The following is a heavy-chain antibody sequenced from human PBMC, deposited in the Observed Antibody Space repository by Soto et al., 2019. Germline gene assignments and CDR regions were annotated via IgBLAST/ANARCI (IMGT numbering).Heavy chain of an antibody. D-gene: IGHD3-22*01. Sequence: PSETLSLTCTVSGGSISSGNYYWSWFRQPPGKGLEWIGYIYYSGSTYYNPSLKSRVTISVDTSKNQFSLKLSSVTAADTAVYYCARAAVEYYYDSSGYFDWAPIDYWGQGTLVTVSS. CDR2: IYYSGST. CDR3: ARAAVEYYYDSSGYFDWAPIDY. J-gene: IGHJ4*02. CDR1: GGSISSGNYY. V-gene: IGHV4-30-4*01.